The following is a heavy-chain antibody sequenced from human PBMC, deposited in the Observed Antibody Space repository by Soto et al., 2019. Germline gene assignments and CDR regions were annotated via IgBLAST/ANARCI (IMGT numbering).Heavy chain of an antibody. J-gene: IGHJ6*02. D-gene: IGHD3-10*01. Sequence: GGSLRLSCAASGFTFSSYSMNWVRQAPGKGLEWVSYISSSSSTIYYADSVKGRFTISRDNAKNSLYLQMNSLRDEDTAVYYCAREYGSGSYYNETLYYYYYGMDVWGQGTTVTVSS. CDR1: GFTFSSYS. CDR3: AREYGSGSYYNETLYYYYYGMDV. CDR2: ISSSSSTI. V-gene: IGHV3-48*02.